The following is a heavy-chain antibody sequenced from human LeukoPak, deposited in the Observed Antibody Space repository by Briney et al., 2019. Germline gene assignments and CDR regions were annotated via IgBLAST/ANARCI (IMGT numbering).Heavy chain of an antibody. J-gene: IGHJ4*02. CDR2: IKQDGSEK. Sequence: PGGSLRLSCAASGFTFRSYWMDWVRQAPGKGLELVANIKQDGSEKNYVDSVKGRFTISRDNAKNSLYLQMNSLRAEDTAVYYCVRGEADYGGWSYWGQGTLVTVSS. V-gene: IGHV3-7*04. CDR3: VRGEADYGGWSY. CDR1: GFTFRSYW. D-gene: IGHD4-17*01.